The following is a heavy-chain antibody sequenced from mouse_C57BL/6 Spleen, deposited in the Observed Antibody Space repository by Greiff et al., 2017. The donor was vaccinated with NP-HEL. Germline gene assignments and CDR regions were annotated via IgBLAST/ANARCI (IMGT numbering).Heavy chain of an antibody. V-gene: IGHV8-12*01. D-gene: IGHD1-1*01. CDR1: GFSLSTSGMG. Sequence: QVQLKESGPGILQSSQTLSLTCSFSGFSLSTSGMGVSWIRQPSGKGLEWLAHIYWDDDKRYNPSLKSRLTISKDTSRNQVFLRITSVDTADTATYYCARRDYYGSSYGYYAMDYWGQGTSVTVSS. CDR3: ARRDYYGSSYGYYAMDY. J-gene: IGHJ4*01. CDR2: IYWDDDK.